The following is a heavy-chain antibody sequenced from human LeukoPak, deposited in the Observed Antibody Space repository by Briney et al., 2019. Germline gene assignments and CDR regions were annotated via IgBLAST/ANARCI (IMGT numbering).Heavy chain of an antibody. V-gene: IGHV4-4*09. CDR2: IHASGST. CDR1: VGSISGYY. CDR3: ARRFFDQDFFDY. Sequence: SETLSPTCSVSVGSISGYYWSWIRLPPGKGLEWIGYIHASGSTHYNSSLKSRVTILPDTSKNQFSLEVISLTAADTAVYYCARRFFDQDFFDYWGQGTLVTVSS. J-gene: IGHJ4*02. D-gene: IGHD3-9*01.